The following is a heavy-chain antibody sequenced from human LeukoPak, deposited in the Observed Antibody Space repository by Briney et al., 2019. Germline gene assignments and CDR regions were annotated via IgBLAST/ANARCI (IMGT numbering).Heavy chain of an antibody. CDR2: FYYRGST. D-gene: IGHD2-2*01. CDR3: ARDGTSPNGYYYYGMDV. CDR1: GGSIYSGDYF. Sequence: SQTLSLTGTVSGGSIYSGDYFRSWIRQPPGKGLERIGYFYYRGSTYYNPSLKSRVTISVDTSKNQFSLKLSSVTAADTAVYYCARDGTSPNGYYYYGMDVWGQGTTVTVSS. J-gene: IGHJ6*02. V-gene: IGHV4-30-4*01.